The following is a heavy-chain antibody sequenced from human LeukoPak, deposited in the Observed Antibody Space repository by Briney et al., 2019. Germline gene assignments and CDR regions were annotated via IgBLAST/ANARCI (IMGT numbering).Heavy chain of an antibody. V-gene: IGHV1-18*01. J-gene: IGHJ3*01. CDR1: GYTFATYG. D-gene: IGHD3-10*01. CDR3: ARDLYYYGSGSYYDVFDV. Sequence: ASVKVSCKASGYTFATYGISWVRQAPGQGLEWMGWISAYKGNTYYAQKLQGRVTMTTDTSTSTAYMELRSLRSDDTAIYYCARDLYYYGSGSYYDVFDVWGQGTMVTVSS. CDR2: ISAYKGNT.